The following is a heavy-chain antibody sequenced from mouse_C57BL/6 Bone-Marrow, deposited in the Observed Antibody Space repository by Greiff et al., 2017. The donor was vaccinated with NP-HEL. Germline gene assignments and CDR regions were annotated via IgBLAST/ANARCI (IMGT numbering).Heavy chain of an antibody. CDR2: INPSNGGT. Sequence: QVQLQQPGTELVKPGASVKLSCKASGYTFTSYWMHWVKQRPGQGLEWIGNINPSNGGTNYNEKFKSKATLTVDKSSSTAYMQLSILTSEDSAVYYCARGTTTVVAHWYFDVWGTGTTVTVSS. CDR3: ARGTTTVVAHWYFDV. J-gene: IGHJ1*03. CDR1: GYTFTSYW. D-gene: IGHD1-1*01. V-gene: IGHV1-53*01.